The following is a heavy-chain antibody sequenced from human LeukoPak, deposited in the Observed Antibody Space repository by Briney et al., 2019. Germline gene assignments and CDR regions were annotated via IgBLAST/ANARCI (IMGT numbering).Heavy chain of an antibody. CDR2: INPNSGGT. CDR1: GYTFTGYY. J-gene: IGHJ3*02. CDR3: ARIAYTYYYDSSGPRGAFDI. Sequence: ASVKVSCKASGYTFTGYYMHWVRQAPGQGLEWMGWINPNSGGTNYAQKFQGRVTMTRDTSISTAYMELSRLRSDDTAVYYCARIAYTYYYDSSGPRGAFDIWGQGTMVTASS. D-gene: IGHD3-22*01. V-gene: IGHV1-2*02.